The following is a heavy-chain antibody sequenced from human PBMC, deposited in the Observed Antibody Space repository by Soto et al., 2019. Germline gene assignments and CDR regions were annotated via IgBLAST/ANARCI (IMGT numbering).Heavy chain of an antibody. V-gene: IGHV4-39*01. J-gene: IGHJ5*02. CDR1: GGSISSSSYY. Sequence: QLQLQESGPGLVKPSETLSLTCTVSGGSISSSSYYWGWIRQPPGKGLEWIGSIYYSGSTYYNPSLKRRVTISVDTSKNQFSLKLSSVTAADTAVYYCARMVGLRENWFDPWGQGTLGNVSS. D-gene: IGHD5-12*01. CDR2: IYYSGST. CDR3: ARMVGLRENWFDP.